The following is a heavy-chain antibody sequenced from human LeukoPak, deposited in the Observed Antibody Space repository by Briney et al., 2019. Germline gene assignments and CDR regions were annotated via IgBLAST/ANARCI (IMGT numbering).Heavy chain of an antibody. V-gene: IGHV1-69*04. CDR1: GGTFSSYA. D-gene: IGHD2-15*01. CDR3: ASSLRHPWSFTY. Sequence: GASVKVSCKASGGTFSSYAISWVRQAPGQGLEWMGRIIPILGIANYAQKFQGRVTITADKSTSTAYMELSSLRSEDTAVYYCASSLRHPWSFTYWGKGTRVTVPS. J-gene: IGHJ4*02. CDR2: IIPILGIA.